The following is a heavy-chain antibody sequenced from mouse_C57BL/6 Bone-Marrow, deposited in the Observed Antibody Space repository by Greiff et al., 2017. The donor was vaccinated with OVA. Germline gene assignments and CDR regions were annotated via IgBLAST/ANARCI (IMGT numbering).Heavy chain of an antibody. CDR1: GFTFSDFY. J-gene: IGHJ2*01. CDR2: SRNKANDYTT. CDR3: ARDALSTMGYYFDY. D-gene: IGHD2-1*01. V-gene: IGHV7-1*01. Sequence: EVKLVESGGGLVQSGRSLRLSCATSGFTFSDFYMEWVRQAPGKGLEWIAASRNKANDYTTEYSASVKGRFIVSRDTSQSILYLQMNALRAEDTAIYYCARDALSTMGYYFDYWGQGTTLTVSS.